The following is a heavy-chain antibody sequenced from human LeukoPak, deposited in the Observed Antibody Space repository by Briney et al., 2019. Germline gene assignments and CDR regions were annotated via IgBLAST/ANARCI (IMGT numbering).Heavy chain of an antibody. J-gene: IGHJ4*02. CDR3: ARDRRVSRFDY. V-gene: IGHV3-11*05. Sequence: PGGSLRLSCAASGFTFSDYYMSWIRQVPGKGLEWISYISSSSSYTNYADSVKGRFTVSRDNAKNSLYLQMNSLRAEDTAVYYCARDRRVSRFDYWGQGTLVTVSS. CDR1: GFTFSDYY. CDR2: ISSSSSYT.